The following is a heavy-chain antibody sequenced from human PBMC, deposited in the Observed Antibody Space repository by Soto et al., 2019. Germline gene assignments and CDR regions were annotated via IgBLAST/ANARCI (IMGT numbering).Heavy chain of an antibody. CDR2: IYYSGST. CDR3: ATGGRGELSYYYYYYGMDV. J-gene: IGHJ6*02. CDR1: CGSVSSGSYY. V-gene: IGHV4-61*01. D-gene: IGHD3-10*01. Sequence: PSETLSLTCTVSCGSVSSGSYYWSWIRQPPGKGLEWIGYIYYSGSTNYNPSLKSRVTISVDTSKNQFSLKLSSVTAADTAVYYCATGGRGELSYYYYYYGMDVWGQGTTVTVSS.